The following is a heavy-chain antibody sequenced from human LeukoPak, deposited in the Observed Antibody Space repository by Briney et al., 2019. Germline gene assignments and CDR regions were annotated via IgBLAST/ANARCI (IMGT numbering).Heavy chain of an antibody. CDR1: GYTFTSYA. V-gene: IGHV1-3*01. CDR3: AREGELYALDY. J-gene: IGHJ4*02. D-gene: IGHD3-16*01. CDR2: INAGNGNT. Sequence: EASVKVSCKASGYTFTSYAMHWVRQAPGQRLEWMGWINAGNGNTKYSQKFQGRVTITRDTSASTAYMELSSLRSEDTAVYYCAREGELYALDYWGQGTLVAVSS.